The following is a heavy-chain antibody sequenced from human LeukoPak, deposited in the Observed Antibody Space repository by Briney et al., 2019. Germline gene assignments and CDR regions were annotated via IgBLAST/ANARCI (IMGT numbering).Heavy chain of an antibody. CDR3: ARDVGAKVFDY. Sequence: SETLSLTCTVSGGSISSGSYYWSWIRQPAGKGLEWIGRIYTSGSTNYNPSLKSRVTISVDTSKNQFSLKLSSVTAADTAVYYCARDVGAKVFDYWGQGTLVTVSS. CDR2: IYTSGST. V-gene: IGHV4-61*02. J-gene: IGHJ4*02. D-gene: IGHD1-26*01. CDR1: GGSISSGSYY.